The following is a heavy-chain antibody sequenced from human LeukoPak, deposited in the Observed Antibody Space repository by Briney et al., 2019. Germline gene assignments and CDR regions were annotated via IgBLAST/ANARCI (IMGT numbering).Heavy chain of an antibody. J-gene: IGHJ4*02. V-gene: IGHV3-7*05. CDR3: ARAPYSYGYFRNDY. CDR1: GFTFSSYW. CDR2: IKQDGSEK. Sequence: GGSLRLSCAASGFTFSSYWMNWVRQAPGKGLEWVAEIKQDGSEKYYVDSVKGRFTISRDNAKNSLYLQMNSLRAEDTAVYYCARAPYSYGYFRNDYWGQGTLVSVSS. D-gene: IGHD5-18*01.